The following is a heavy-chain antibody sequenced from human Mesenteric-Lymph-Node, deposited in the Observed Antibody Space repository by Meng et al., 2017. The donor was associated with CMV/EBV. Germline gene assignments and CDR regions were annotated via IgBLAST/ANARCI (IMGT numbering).Heavy chain of an antibody. J-gene: IGHJ6*02. CDR3: AREWTTVTTDYYHGMDV. Sequence: SVKVSCKASGGTFSSYVISWVRQAPGQGLEWMGGIIPFLGTRNYTQKFQGRVTITTDESTSTAYMELSSLRSEDTAVYYCAREWTTVTTDYYHGMDVWGQGTTVTVSS. CDR1: GGTFSSYV. D-gene: IGHD4-11*01. V-gene: IGHV1-69*05. CDR2: IIPFLGTR.